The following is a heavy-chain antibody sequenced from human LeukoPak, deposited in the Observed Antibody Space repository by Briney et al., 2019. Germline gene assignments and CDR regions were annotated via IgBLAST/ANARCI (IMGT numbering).Heavy chain of an antibody. CDR3: ARGGVRYDSSGSDY. V-gene: IGHV4-39*01. CDR2: IYYSGST. CDR1: GGSISSSSYY. J-gene: IGHJ4*02. D-gene: IGHD3-22*01. Sequence: SETLSLTCTVPGGSISSSSYYWGWIRQPPGKGLEWIGSIYYSGSTYYNPSLKSRVTISVDTSKNQFSLKLSSVTAADTAVYYCARGGVRYDSSGSDYWGQGTLVTVSS.